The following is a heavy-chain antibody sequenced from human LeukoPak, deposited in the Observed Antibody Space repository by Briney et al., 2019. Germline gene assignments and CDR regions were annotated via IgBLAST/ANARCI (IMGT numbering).Heavy chain of an antibody. CDR1: GFTFSTYA. CDR2: ISYDGTYK. J-gene: IGHJ4*02. V-gene: IGHV3-30*01. Sequence: AGGSLRLSCAASGFTFSTYAMHWVRQAPGKGLEWVAFISYDGTYKYYADSVKGRFTITRDTSKNTLYLQMNSLRTEDTAVYYCGRGTDRGYSGYDYFDYWGQGTLVTVSS. CDR3: GRGTDRGYSGYDYFDY. D-gene: IGHD5-12*01.